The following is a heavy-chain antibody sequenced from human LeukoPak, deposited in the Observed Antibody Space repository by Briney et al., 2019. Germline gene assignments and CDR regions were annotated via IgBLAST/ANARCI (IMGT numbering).Heavy chain of an antibody. V-gene: IGHV3-74*01. CDR2: IKEDGSTT. CDR3: VRDLGGRSGH. CDR1: GFTFSSNW. D-gene: IGHD1-26*01. J-gene: IGHJ4*02. Sequence: GGSLRLSCAASGFTFSSNWMHWVRQAPGKGLVWVSRIKEDGSTTNYADSVKGRSTIFRDDAKNTLYLQMNSLRAEDTAVYYCVRDLGGRSGHWGQGTLVTVSS.